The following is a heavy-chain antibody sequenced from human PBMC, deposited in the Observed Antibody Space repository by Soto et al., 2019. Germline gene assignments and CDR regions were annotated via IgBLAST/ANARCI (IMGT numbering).Heavy chain of an antibody. CDR1: GYTFTDYY. Sequence: VQLVQSGAEVKKPGASVKVSCKASGYTFTDYYLHWVRQAPGQRLEWMGWINPNSAGTHFAQKFQGRVTMTREPSSSTAFMELSSLTSDDTAMYFCARLRTAVAGDAFDVWGQGTMVTVSS. CDR2: INPNSAGT. V-gene: IGHV1-2*02. D-gene: IGHD6-19*01. CDR3: ARLRTAVAGDAFDV. J-gene: IGHJ3*01.